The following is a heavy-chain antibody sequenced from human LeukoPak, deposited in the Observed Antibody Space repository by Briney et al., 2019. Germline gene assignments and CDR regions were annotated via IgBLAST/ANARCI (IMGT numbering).Heavy chain of an antibody. V-gene: IGHV3-73*01. J-gene: IGHJ4*02. D-gene: IGHD4-17*01. CDR1: GFTFSGSA. Sequence: PGGSLGLSCAASGFTFSGSAMHWVRQASGKGLEWVGRIRSKANSYATAYAASVKGRFTISRDDSKNTAYLQMNSLKTEDTAVYYCTRLVEGMTTVTTNLAYWGQGTLVTVSS. CDR2: IRSKANSYAT. CDR3: TRLVEGMTTVTTNLAY.